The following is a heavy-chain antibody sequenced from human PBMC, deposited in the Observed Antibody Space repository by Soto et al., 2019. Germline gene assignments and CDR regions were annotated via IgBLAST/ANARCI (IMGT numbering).Heavy chain of an antibody. CDR3: ARDRYDFWSGIPRKDYYGMDV. V-gene: IGHV4-61*01. D-gene: IGHD3-3*01. CDR1: GGSVSSGSYY. Sequence: QVQLQESGPGLVKPSETLSLTCTVSGGSVSSGSYYWSWIRQPPGKGLEWIGYIYYSGSTNYNPSLKSRVTISVDTSKNQFSLKLSSVTAADTAVYYCARDRYDFWSGIPRKDYYGMDVWGQGTTVTVSS. CDR2: IYYSGST. J-gene: IGHJ6*02.